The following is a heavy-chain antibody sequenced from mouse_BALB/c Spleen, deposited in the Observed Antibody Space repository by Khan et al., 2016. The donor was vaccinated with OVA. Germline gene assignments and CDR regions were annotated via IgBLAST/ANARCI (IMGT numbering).Heavy chain of an antibody. V-gene: IGHV1-80*01. Sequence: VQLQQSGAELVRPGSSVKISCKTSGYAFSNYWMNWVKQRPGQGLEWIGQIYPGDGDTNYNGEFKGKATLTADKSSNTAYMPLSSLTAEDFAGYFCARSGYDFFAYWGQGTLVTVSA. J-gene: IGHJ3*01. CDR1: GYAFSNYW. CDR2: IYPGDGDT. D-gene: IGHD2-14*01. CDR3: ARSGYDFFAY.